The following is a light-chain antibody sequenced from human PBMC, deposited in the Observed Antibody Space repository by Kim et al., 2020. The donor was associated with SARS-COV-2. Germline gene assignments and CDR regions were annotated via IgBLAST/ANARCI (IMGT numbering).Light chain of an antibody. V-gene: IGLV1-44*01. CDR3: AAWDDSLNGSHVV. J-gene: IGLJ2*01. CDR1: SSNIGSNT. CDR2: SNN. Sequence: ELTQPPSASGTPGQRVTISCSGSSSNIGSNTVNWYQQLPGTAPKLLIYSNNQRPSGVPDRFSGSKSGTSASLAISGLQSEDEADYYCAAWDDSLNGSHVVFGGGTQLTVL.